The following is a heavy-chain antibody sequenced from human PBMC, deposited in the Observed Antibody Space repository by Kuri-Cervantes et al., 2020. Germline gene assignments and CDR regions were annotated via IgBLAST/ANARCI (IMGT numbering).Heavy chain of an antibody. V-gene: IGHV1-2*02. CDR2: INPNSGGT. J-gene: IGHJ6*02. CDR3: ARILTGTTASYYYGMDV. CDR1: GYTFTGYY. D-gene: IGHD1-20*01. Sequence: ASVKVSCKASGYTFTGYYMHWVRQAPGQGLERMGWINPNSGGTNYAQKFQGRVTMTRDTSISTAYMELSRLRSDDTAVYYCARILTGTTASYYYGMDVWGQGTTVTVSS.